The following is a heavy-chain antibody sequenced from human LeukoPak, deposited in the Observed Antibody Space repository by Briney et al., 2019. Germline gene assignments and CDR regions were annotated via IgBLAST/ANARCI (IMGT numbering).Heavy chain of an antibody. CDR1: GFTFSNYA. D-gene: IGHD2-21*01. Sequence: GGSLRLSCAASGFTFSNYAMIWVRQAPGKGLEWVSGISASGGSTYYADSVKGRFTISRDNSMDTLYLQMKSLRVEDTAVYYCAKEMRAQLLWLADYWGQGALVTVSS. CDR2: ISASGGST. V-gene: IGHV3-23*01. J-gene: IGHJ4*02. CDR3: AKEMRAQLLWLADY.